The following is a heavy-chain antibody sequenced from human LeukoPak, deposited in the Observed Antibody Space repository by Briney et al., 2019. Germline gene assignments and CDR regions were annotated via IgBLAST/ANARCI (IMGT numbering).Heavy chain of an antibody. D-gene: IGHD3-22*01. V-gene: IGHV4-59*12. CDR2: IYYSGST. Sequence: SETLSLTCTVSGGSISSYYWSWIRQPPGKGLEWIGYIYYSGSTYYNPSLKSRVTISVDTSKNQFSLKLSSVTAADTAVYYCASYYDSSGRLVDWGQGTLVTVSS. CDR1: GGSISSYY. J-gene: IGHJ4*02. CDR3: ASYYDSSGRLVD.